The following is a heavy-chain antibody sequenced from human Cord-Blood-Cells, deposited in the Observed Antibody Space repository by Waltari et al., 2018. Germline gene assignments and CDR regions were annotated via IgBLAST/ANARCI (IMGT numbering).Heavy chain of an antibody. J-gene: IGHJ2*01. CDR3: ARDLPGMVSFDL. CDR2: ISSSGSTI. D-gene: IGHD2-21*01. Sequence: EVQLVESGGVLVQPGGSLRLSCAASGFTFRSYEMNLVRQAPGKGLEWVSYISSSGSTIYYADSVKGRFTISRDNAKNSLYLQMNSLRAEDTAVYYCARDLPGMVSFDLWGRGTLVTVSS. V-gene: IGHV3-48*03. CDR1: GFTFRSYE.